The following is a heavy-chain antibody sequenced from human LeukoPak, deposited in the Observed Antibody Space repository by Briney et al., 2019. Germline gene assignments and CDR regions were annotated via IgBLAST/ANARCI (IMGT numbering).Heavy chain of an antibody. D-gene: IGHD1-26*01. V-gene: IGHV3-21*01. Sequence: GGPLRLPCAASGFTFSSYRMNCVRHAPGKGLEWVSAISSSSSYIYYADSVKGRFTISRDNAQNSLYLQMNSLRAEDTAVYYCARDGRPSPLWGQGTLATVSS. CDR1: GFTFSSYR. J-gene: IGHJ4*02. CDR2: ISSSSSYI. CDR3: ARDGRPSPL.